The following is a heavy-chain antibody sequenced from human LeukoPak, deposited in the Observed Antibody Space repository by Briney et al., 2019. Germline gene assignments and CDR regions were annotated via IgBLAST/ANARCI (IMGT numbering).Heavy chain of an antibody. Sequence: PGASLRLSCAASGFTFSTYAMSWVRQAPGKGLEWVSVISGSGGYTDYADSVKGRFTISRDNSKSTLYLQMNSLRAEDTAVYYCAKDGSYYNFDYWGQGTLVTVSP. CDR3: AKDGSYYNFDY. D-gene: IGHD3-10*01. J-gene: IGHJ4*02. CDR2: ISGSGGYT. CDR1: GFTFSTYA. V-gene: IGHV3-23*01.